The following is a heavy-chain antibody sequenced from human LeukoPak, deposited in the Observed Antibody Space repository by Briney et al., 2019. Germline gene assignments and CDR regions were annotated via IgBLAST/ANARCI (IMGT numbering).Heavy chain of an antibody. CDR3: ARNGRYGSGTYYTRAVPENWFDS. CDR2: IYTSGST. V-gene: IGHV4-4*07. CDR1: GGSISSYY. D-gene: IGHD3-10*01. Sequence: SHTLSLTCTVSGGSISSYYWSWLRQPAGKGLEWIGRIYTSGSTNYNPSLKSRVTISVDTSKNQFSLKLSSVTAADTAVYYCARNGRYGSGTYYTRAVPENWFDSWGQGTLVTVSS. J-gene: IGHJ5*01.